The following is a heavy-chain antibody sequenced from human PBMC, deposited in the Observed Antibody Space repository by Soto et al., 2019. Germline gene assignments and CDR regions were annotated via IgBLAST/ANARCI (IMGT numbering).Heavy chain of an antibody. J-gene: IGHJ4*02. CDR3: AKEARQWLPPDY. CDR2: ISSSSSTI. Sequence: VGSLRLSCAASGFTFSSYSMNWVRQAPGKGLEWVSYISSSSSTIYYADSVKGRFTISRDNAKNSLYLQMNSLRDEDTAVYYCAKEARQWLPPDYWGQGTLVTVSS. V-gene: IGHV3-48*02. CDR1: GFTFSSYS. D-gene: IGHD6-19*01.